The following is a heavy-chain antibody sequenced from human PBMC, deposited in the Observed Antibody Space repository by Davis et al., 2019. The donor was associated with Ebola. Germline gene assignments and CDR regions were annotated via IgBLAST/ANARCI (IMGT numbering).Heavy chain of an antibody. CDR3: ARVGIDY. J-gene: IGHJ4*02. V-gene: IGHV3-7*01. D-gene: IGHD2-15*01. Sequence: GESLKISCAASGFTFDDYGMSWVRQAPGKGLEWVANIKQDGSEKYYVDSVKGRFTISRDNAKNSLYLQMNSLRAEDTAVYYCARVGIDYRGQGTLVTVSS. CDR2: IKQDGSEK. CDR1: GFTFDDYG.